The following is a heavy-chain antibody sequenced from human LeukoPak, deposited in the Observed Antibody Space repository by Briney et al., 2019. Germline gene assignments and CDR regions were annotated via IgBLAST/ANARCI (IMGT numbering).Heavy chain of an antibody. CDR1: GYGFTTYW. CDR2: IYPGDSDT. J-gene: IGHJ6*04. D-gene: IGHD2-15*01. V-gene: IGHV5-51*01. Sequence: GASLQISCKGSGYGFTTYWIAWVRPMPGKGLGWMGIIYPGDSDTRYSPSFQGQVTISADKSISTAFLQWSSLKASDTAMYYCARQQVAYYYYYGMDVWGKGTTVTVSS. CDR3: ARQQVAYYYYYGMDV.